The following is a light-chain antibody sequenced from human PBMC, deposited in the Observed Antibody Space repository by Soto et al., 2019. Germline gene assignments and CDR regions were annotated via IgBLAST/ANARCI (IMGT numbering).Light chain of an antibody. J-gene: IGKJ3*01. CDR3: QQYDGY. CDR1: QNINNW. CDR2: DAS. Sequence: DIQLTQSPSTLSASVGDRVTLTCRASQNINNWLAWYQQKPGKAPKVLIYDASSLESGVPSRFSGSGSGTEFTLTISSLQPDDFATYYCQQYDGYFGPGTKVDIK. V-gene: IGKV1-5*01.